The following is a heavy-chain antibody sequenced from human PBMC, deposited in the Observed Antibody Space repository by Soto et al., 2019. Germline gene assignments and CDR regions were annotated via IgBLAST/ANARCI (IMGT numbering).Heavy chain of an antibody. J-gene: IGHJ5*02. CDR2: IHYSGST. V-gene: IGHV4-59*08. CDR3: ARGPPFLP. D-gene: IGHD3-3*02. Sequence: PSETLSLTCTVSGDSSSNYYWSWIRQPPGKGLELIGFIHYSGSTFYNPSLKSRVTMSVDTSKNQFSLKLSSVTAADTAVYYCARGPPFLPWGQGTLVTVSS. CDR1: GDSSSNYY.